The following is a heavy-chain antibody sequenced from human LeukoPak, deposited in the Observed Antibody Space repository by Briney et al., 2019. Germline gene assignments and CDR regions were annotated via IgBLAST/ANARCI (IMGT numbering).Heavy chain of an antibody. Sequence: GESLKISCKGSGYIFSTYWIGWVRQMPGKGLEWMGIIFPGDSDTRYSPSFQGQVTISADKSISTAYLQWSSLKASDTAMYYCARLSRAVVGATNYWGQGTLVTDSS. D-gene: IGHD1-26*01. J-gene: IGHJ4*02. CDR1: GYIFSTYW. CDR3: ARLSRAVVGATNY. CDR2: IFPGDSDT. V-gene: IGHV5-51*01.